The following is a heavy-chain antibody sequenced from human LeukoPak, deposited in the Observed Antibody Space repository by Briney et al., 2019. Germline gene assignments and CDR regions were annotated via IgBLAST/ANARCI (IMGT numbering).Heavy chain of an antibody. CDR1: GYTFTSYD. D-gene: IGHD6-13*01. CDR2: MNPNSGNT. J-gene: IGHJ4*02. CDR3: AREGVWDSSSWYEYYFDY. Sequence: ASVKVSCKASGYTFTSYDINWVRQATGQGLEWMGWMNPNSGNTGYAQKFQGRVTITRNTSISTAYMELSSLRSDDTAVYYCAREGVWDSSSWYEYYFDYWGQGTLVTVSS. V-gene: IGHV1-8*03.